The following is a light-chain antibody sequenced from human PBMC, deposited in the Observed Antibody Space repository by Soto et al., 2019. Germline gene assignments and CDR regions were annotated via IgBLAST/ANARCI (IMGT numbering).Light chain of an antibody. V-gene: IGKV1-5*03. Sequence: DIQMTQSPSTLSASVGASVTITWLASKSVSYWLAWYQQKPGKATKLLIYKASTLESGVPSRFSGSGSGTEFTLTSSSLQPEDFATYDCHQYNTFSLTVGGGTKVEIK. CDR3: HQYNTFSLT. CDR2: KAS. CDR1: KSVSYW. J-gene: IGKJ4*01.